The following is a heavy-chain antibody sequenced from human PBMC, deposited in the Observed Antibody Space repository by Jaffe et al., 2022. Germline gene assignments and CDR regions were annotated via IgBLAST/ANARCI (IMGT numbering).Heavy chain of an antibody. V-gene: IGHV3-9*01. Sequence: EVQLVESGGGLVQPGRSLRLSCAASGFTFDDYAMHWVRQAPGKGLEWVSGISWNSGSIGYADSVKGRFTISRDNAKNSLYLQMNSLRAEDTALYYCAKDILDDFWALWFDPWGQGTLVTVSS. J-gene: IGHJ5*02. CDR2: ISWNSGSI. D-gene: IGHD3-3*01. CDR1: GFTFDDYA. CDR3: AKDILDDFWALWFDP.